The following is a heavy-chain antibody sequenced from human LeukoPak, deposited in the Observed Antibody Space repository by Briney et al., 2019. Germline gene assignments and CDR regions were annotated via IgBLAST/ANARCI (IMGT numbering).Heavy chain of an antibody. V-gene: IGHV4-30-4*08. J-gene: IGHJ3*02. Sequence: SETLSLTCTVSGGSISSGDYYWSWIRQPPGKGLEWIGYIYYSGSTYYNPSLKSRVTISVDTSKNQFSLKLSSVTAADTAVYYCARDQQAHYDFWSGYSSSGFDIWGQGTMVTVSS. CDR3: ARDQQAHYDFWSGYSSSGFDI. CDR2: IYYSGST. CDR1: GGSISSGDYY. D-gene: IGHD3-3*01.